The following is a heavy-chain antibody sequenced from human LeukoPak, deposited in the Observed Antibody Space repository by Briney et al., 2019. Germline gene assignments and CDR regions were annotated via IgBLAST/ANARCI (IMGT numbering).Heavy chain of an antibody. J-gene: IGHJ4*02. CDR2: IYSRDGST. CDR3: ARDQEGFDY. Sequence: WASVKVSCKASGYTFTSNYIHWVRQAPGQGLEWMGMIYSRDGSTSYAQKFQGRVTVTRDTSTSTVHMELSGLRSEDTAVYYCARDQEGFDYWGQGTLVTVSS. CDR1: GYTFTSNY. V-gene: IGHV1-46*01.